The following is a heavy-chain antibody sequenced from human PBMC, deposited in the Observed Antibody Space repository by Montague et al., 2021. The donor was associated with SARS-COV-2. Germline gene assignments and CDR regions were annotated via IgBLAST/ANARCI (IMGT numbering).Heavy chain of an antibody. Sequence: SETLSLTCTVSGGSVSSGTYYWGWIRQPAGKGLEWIGSIYYSGXXXYXXXXKXRATIFVDTSKNQFSLQLSSVTAADTAVYYCARPQPYYDLLTGNPFDVWGQGTMVTVSS. CDR2: IYYSGXX. D-gene: IGHD3-9*01. J-gene: IGHJ3*01. CDR3: ARPQPYYDLLTGNPFDV. V-gene: IGHV4-39*01. CDR1: GGSVSSGTYY.